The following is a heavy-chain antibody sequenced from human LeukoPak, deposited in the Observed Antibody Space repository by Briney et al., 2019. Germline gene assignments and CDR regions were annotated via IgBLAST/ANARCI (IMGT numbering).Heavy chain of an antibody. V-gene: IGHV3-30*18. CDR3: AKDQDIAAADYYFDY. CDR1: GFTFSSYG. CDR2: ISYDGNNR. D-gene: IGHD6-13*01. J-gene: IGHJ4*02. Sequence: GRSLRLSCAASGFTFSSYGMHWVRQAPGKGLEWVAVISYDGNNRYSADSVKGRFTISRDNSKNTLYLQMNSLRAEDTAVYYCAKDQDIAAADYYFDYWGQVTLVTVSS.